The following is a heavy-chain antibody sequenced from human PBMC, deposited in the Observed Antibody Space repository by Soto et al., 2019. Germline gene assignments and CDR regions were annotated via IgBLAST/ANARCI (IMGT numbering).Heavy chain of an antibody. Sequence: QVQLVESGGGVVQPGRSLRLSCAASGFTFSHYAMHWVRQAPGKGLEWVALMSYDGSNEYYADSVKGRFTISRDNSKNTLYLQMSSLRAEDTAVYDCAKDGSHNLAYGGQGTLVTVSS. D-gene: IGHD1-26*01. CDR2: MSYDGSNE. J-gene: IGHJ4*02. CDR3: AKDGSHNLAY. CDR1: GFTFSHYA. V-gene: IGHV3-30*18.